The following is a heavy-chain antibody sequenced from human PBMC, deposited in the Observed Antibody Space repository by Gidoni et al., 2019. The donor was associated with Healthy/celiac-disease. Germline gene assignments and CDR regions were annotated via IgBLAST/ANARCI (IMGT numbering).Heavy chain of an antibody. D-gene: IGHD1-1*01. V-gene: IGHV3-30-3*01. CDR3: ARQVVQLEQGYFDY. CDR1: GFTFSSYA. J-gene: IGHJ4*02. Sequence: QVQLVESGGGVVQPGRSLRLSCAASGFTFSSYAMHWVRQAPGKGLEWVAVISYDGSNKYYADSVKGRFTISRDNSKNTLYLQMNSLRAEDTAVYYCARQVVQLEQGYFDYWGQGTLVTVSS. CDR2: ISYDGSNK.